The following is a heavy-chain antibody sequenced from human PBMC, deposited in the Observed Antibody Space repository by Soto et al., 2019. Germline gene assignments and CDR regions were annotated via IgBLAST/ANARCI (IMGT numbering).Heavy chain of an antibody. J-gene: IGHJ4*02. CDR3: AEYGDYGNDY. CDR2: INHSGST. CDR1: GGSFSGYY. Sequence: SETLSLTCAVYGGSFSGYYWSWIRQPPGKGLEWIGEINHSGSTNYNPSLKSRVTISVDTSKNQFSLKLSSVTAADTAVYYCAEYGDYGNDYWGQGTLVTVSS. D-gene: IGHD4-17*01. V-gene: IGHV4-34*01.